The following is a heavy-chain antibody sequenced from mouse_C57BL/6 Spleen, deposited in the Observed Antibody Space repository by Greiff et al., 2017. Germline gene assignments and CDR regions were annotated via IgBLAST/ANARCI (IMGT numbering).Heavy chain of an antibody. CDR2: INPNNGGT. J-gene: IGHJ4*01. CDR1: GYTFTDYY. D-gene: IGHD2-13*01. V-gene: IGHV1-26*01. CDR3: ARLEVTPNYYAMDY. Sequence: EVKLQQSGPELVKPGASVKISCKASGYTFTDYYMNWVKQSHGKSLEWIGDINPNNGGTSYNQKFKVKATLTVDKSSSTAYMELRSLTSEDSAFYYCARLEVTPNYYAMDYWGQGTSVTVSS.